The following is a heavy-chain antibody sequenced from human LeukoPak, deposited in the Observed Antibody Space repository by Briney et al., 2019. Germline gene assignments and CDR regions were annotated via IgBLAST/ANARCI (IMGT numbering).Heavy chain of an antibody. J-gene: IGHJ4*02. V-gene: IGHV1-2*02. CDR3: ARDFSFGVVIIPSYYFDY. D-gene: IGHD3-3*01. CDR2: INPNSGGT. CDR1: GYTFTGYY. Sequence: ASVKVSCKASGYTFTGYYMHWVRQAPGQGLEWMGWINPNSGGTNYAQKFQGRVTMTRDTSISTAYMELSRLRSDDTAVYYCARDFSFGVVIIPSYYFDYWGQGTLVTVSS.